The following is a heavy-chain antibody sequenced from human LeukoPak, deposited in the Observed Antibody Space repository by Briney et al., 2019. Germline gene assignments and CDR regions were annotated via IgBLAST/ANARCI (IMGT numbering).Heavy chain of an antibody. Sequence: ASVKVSCKASGYTFTGYYMHWVRQAAGQGLEWMGWINPNSGGTNYAQKFQGRVTMTRDTSISTAYMELSRLRSDDTAVYYCARARIIVSPFDYWGQGTLVTVSS. D-gene: IGHD2-15*01. CDR1: GYTFTGYY. CDR2: INPNSGGT. V-gene: IGHV1-2*02. J-gene: IGHJ4*02. CDR3: ARARIIVSPFDY.